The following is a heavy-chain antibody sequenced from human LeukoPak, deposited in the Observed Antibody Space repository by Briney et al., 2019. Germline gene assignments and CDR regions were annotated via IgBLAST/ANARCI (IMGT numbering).Heavy chain of an antibody. D-gene: IGHD7-27*01. CDR2: TSLDGSNK. Sequence: GGSLRLSCVASGFSFTNYDIHWVRQAPGRGLEWVAVTSLDGSNKLYTDTVRGRFIISRDNSKKTVYLQMDSLRAEDTAVYYCARDLTLGKPDYFDHWGQGTLVTVSS. CDR1: GFSFTNYD. CDR3: ARDLTLGKPDYFDH. V-gene: IGHV3-30-3*01. J-gene: IGHJ4*02.